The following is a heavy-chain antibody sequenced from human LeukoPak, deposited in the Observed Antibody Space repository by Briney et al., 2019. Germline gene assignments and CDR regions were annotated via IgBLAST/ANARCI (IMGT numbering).Heavy chain of an antibody. CDR3: ASFRSGSYPRLDY. V-gene: IGHV3-21*01. CDR1: GFTFSSYS. Sequence: GGSLRLSCAASGFTFSSYSMNWVRQAPGKGLEWVSSISSSSSYIYYADSVKGRFTISRDNAKNSLYLQMNILRAEDTAVYYCASFRSGSYPRLDYWGQGTLVTVSS. D-gene: IGHD3-10*01. CDR2: ISSSSSYI. J-gene: IGHJ4*02.